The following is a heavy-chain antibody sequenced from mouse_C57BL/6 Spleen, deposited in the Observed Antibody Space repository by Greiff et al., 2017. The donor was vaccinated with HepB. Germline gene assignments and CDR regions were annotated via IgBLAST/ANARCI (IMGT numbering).Heavy chain of an antibody. CDR1: GFTFSDYG. V-gene: IGHV5-17*01. CDR3: AIYYDYDVGFAY. J-gene: IGHJ3*01. Sequence: EVKLVESGGGLVKPGGSLKLSCAASGFTFSDYGMHWVRQAPEKGLEWVAYISSGSSTIYYADTVKGRFTISRDNAKNTLFLQMTSLRSEDTAMYYCAIYYDYDVGFAYWGQGTLVTVSA. D-gene: IGHD2-4*01. CDR2: ISSGSSTI.